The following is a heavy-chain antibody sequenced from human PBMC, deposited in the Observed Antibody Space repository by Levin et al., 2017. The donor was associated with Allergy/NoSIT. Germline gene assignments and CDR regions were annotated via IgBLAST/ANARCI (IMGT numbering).Heavy chain of an antibody. CDR3: ARGTMVRGVIISSYYYYYYMDG. Sequence: PGGSLRLSCAVYGGSFSGYYWSWIRQPPGKGLEWIGEINHSGSTNYNPSLKSRVTISVDTSKNQFSLKLSSVTAADTAVYYCARGTMVRGVIISSYYYYYYMDGWGKGTTVTVSS. V-gene: IGHV4-34*01. D-gene: IGHD3-10*01. CDR2: INHSGST. J-gene: IGHJ6*03. CDR1: GGSFSGYY.